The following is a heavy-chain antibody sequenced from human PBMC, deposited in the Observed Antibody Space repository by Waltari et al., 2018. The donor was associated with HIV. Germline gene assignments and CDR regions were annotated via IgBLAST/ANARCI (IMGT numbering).Heavy chain of an antibody. CDR3: ARVPDCSSTSCYKGGGYYGMDV. D-gene: IGHD2-2*02. CDR2: INPNSGGT. V-gene: IGHV1-2*02. CDR1: GYPFTGYY. Sequence: QVQLVQSGAEVKKHGASVKVPCKASGYPFTGYYMHSVRQASGQGLEWMGWINPNSGGTNYAQKFQGRVTMTRDTSISTAYMELSRLRSDDTAVYYCARVPDCSSTSCYKGGGYYGMDVWGQGTTVTVSS. J-gene: IGHJ6*02.